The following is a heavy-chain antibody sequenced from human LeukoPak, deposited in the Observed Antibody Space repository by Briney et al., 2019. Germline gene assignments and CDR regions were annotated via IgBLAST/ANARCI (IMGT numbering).Heavy chain of an antibody. J-gene: IGHJ4*02. CDR3: ARWGSGKSFDY. Sequence: PGGSLRLSCAASGLIFSGYGMHWVRQAPGKGLECVAVIWYDGSNKYYTDSVKGRFTISRGNSKNTLYLQMNSLRVEDTAVYYCARWGSGKSFDYWGQGTLVTVSS. CDR1: GLIFSGYG. V-gene: IGHV3-33*01. CDR2: IWYDGSNK. D-gene: IGHD3-10*01.